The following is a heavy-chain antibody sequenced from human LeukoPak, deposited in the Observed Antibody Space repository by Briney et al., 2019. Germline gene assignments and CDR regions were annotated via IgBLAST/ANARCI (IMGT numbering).Heavy chain of an antibody. J-gene: IGHJ5*02. CDR1: GFTFSSYA. CDR3: ARHSQQPRPDP. D-gene: IGHD6-13*01. CDR2: ISSSGSTI. Sequence: PGGSLRLSCAASGFTFSSYAMSWVRQAPGKGLEWVSYISSSGSTIYYADSVKGRFTISRDNAKNSLYLQMNSLRAVDTAVYYCARHSQQPRPDPWGQGTLVTVSS. V-gene: IGHV3-48*04.